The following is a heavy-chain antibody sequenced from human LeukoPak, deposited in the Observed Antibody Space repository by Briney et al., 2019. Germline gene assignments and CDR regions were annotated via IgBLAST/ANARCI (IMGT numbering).Heavy chain of an antibody. J-gene: IGHJ4*02. CDR3: ARSDYDIFTGYYYFDY. Sequence: ASVKVSCKASGYTFTSYDINWVRQATGQGLEWMGWMNPNSGNTGYAQKFQGRVTITRNTSISTAYMELTSLRSEDTAVYYCARSDYDIFTGYYYFDYWGQGTLVTVSS. CDR1: GYTFTSYD. D-gene: IGHD3-9*01. V-gene: IGHV1-8*03. CDR2: MNPNSGNT.